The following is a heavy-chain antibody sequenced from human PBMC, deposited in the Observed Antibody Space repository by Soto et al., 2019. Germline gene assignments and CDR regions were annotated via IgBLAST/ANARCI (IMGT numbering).Heavy chain of an antibody. CDR1: GGSINSVDYA. D-gene: IGHD6-13*01. CDR3: PGIRIAAAGGGLDV. J-gene: IGHJ6*02. CDR2: IYHSGST. V-gene: IGHV4-30-2*01. Sequence: LQLQESGSGLVKPSQTLSLTCGVSGGSINSVDYAWSWIRQPSGKGLEWMGYIYHSGSTYYNPSLKSRVTILVDRSKNQFSLKLSSVTAADMAVYYCPGIRIAAAGGGLDVWGQGTTVTVSS.